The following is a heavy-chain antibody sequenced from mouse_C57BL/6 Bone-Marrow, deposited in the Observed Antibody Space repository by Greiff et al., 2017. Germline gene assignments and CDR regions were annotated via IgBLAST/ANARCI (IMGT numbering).Heavy chain of an antibody. Sequence: VQLKESGGGLVQPKGSLKLSCAASGFSFNTYAMNWVRQAPGKGLEWVARIRSKSNNYATYYADSVKDRFTISRDDSESMLYLQMNNLKTEDTAMYYCVRGYDYGFDYWGQGTTLTVSS. J-gene: IGHJ2*01. CDR3: VRGYDYGFDY. V-gene: IGHV10-1*01. CDR1: GFSFNTYA. CDR2: IRSKSNNYAT. D-gene: IGHD2-4*01.